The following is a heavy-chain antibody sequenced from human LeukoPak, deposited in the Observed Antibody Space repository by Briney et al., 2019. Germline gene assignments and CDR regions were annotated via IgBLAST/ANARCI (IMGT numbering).Heavy chain of an antibody. CDR1: GGSISSYS. J-gene: IGHJ4*02. D-gene: IGHD3-9*01. CDR3: ARVGTYYDILTGYSPKGAFDY. CDR2: IYYSGST. V-gene: IGHV4-59*01. Sequence: SETLSLTCTVSGGSISSYSWSWIRRPPGMGLEWIGYIYYSGSTNYNPSLKSRITISVDTSKNQFSLKLSSVTAADTAVYYCARVGTYYDILTGYSPKGAFDYWGQGTLVTVSS.